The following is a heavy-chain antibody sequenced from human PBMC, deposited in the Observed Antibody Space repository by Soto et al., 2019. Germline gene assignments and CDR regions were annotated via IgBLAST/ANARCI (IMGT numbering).Heavy chain of an antibody. Sequence: QVNLVQSGAEVKKPGASVKVSCKGSGYAFTTYGITWVRQAPGQGFEWRGWFSAHNGNTNYARKLQGRVTVTSDTSTSIAYMGLRSMRSDDTAVYYCARGRYGDYWGQGALVTVSS. CDR3: ARGRYGDY. J-gene: IGHJ4*02. CDR1: GYAFTTYG. D-gene: IGHD1-1*01. V-gene: IGHV1-18*01. CDR2: FSAHNGNT.